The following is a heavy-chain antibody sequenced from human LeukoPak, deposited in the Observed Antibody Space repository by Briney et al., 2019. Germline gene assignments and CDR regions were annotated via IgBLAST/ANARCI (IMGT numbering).Heavy chain of an antibody. Sequence: GGSLRLSCIPSGFTFRNYDMHWVRQAPGKGLEWVAFIRRDGSDRFHADSVKGRFTISRDNSRNTLYLQMNSLRAEDTAVYYCAKGGYYMDVWGKGTTVTVSS. V-gene: IGHV3-30*02. CDR2: IRRDGSDR. CDR1: GFTFRNYD. J-gene: IGHJ6*03. CDR3: AKGGYYMDV.